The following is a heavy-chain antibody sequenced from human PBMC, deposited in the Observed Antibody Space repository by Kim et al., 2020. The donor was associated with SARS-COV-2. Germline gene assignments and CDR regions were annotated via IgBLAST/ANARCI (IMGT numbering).Heavy chain of an antibody. V-gene: IGHV4-34*01. CDR1: GGSFSGYY. Sequence: SETLSLTCAVYGGSFSGYYWTWTREPPGKGLEWIGEINHSGSTNYNPSLNSRVTISVDTSKNQLSLKLSSVTAADTAVYSCARGTTVNTLFYYYYGMDVWGQGTTITVSS. J-gene: IGHJ6*02. D-gene: IGHD4-17*01. CDR3: ARGTTVNTLFYYYYGMDV. CDR2: INHSGST.